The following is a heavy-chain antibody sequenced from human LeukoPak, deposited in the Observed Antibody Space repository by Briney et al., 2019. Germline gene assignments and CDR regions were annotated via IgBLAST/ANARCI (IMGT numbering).Heavy chain of an antibody. CDR1: GFTFSSSG. D-gene: IGHD5-24*01. Sequence: GGSLRLSCAASGFTFSSSGMHWVRQAPGKGLEWVAVIWYDGSNKYYADSVKGRFTISRDNAKNSLYLQMNSLRAEDTAVYYCAREAIEMATTDYWGQGTLVTVSS. CDR3: AREAIEMATTDY. CDR2: IWYDGSNK. J-gene: IGHJ4*02. V-gene: IGHV3-33*01.